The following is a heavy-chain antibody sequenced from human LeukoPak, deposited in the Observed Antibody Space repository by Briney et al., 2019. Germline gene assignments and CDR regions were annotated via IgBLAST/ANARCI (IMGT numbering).Heavy chain of an antibody. CDR3: AKDLGSSPPGDF. J-gene: IGHJ4*02. Sequence: GGSLRLSCAASGFTFSSYSMNWVRQAPGRGLEWVSSISSSSSYIYYADSVKGRFTISRDSSKNTLYLQMNSLRADDTAVYSCAKDLGSSPPGDFWGQGTLVTVSS. D-gene: IGHD6-6*01. V-gene: IGHV3-21*04. CDR1: GFTFSSYS. CDR2: ISSSSSYI.